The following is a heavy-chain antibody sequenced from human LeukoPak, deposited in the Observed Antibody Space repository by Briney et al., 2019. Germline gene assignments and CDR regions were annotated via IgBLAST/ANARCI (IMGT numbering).Heavy chain of an antibody. CDR1: GFAFSSYG. Sequence: GGSLRLSCAASGFAFSSYGMHWVRQAPGKGLEWVAFIRYDGTNNYYADSVKGRFTISRDNAKNSLYLQMNSLRAEDTAVYYCARDSGVAYWGQGTLVTVSS. CDR2: IRYDGTNN. D-gene: IGHD3-10*01. J-gene: IGHJ4*02. CDR3: ARDSGVAY. V-gene: IGHV3-30*02.